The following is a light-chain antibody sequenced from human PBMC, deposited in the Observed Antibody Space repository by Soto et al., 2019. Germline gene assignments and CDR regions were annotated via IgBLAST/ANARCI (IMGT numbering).Light chain of an antibody. CDR3: QHYNNGPCT. CDR2: GAS. J-gene: IGKJ4*01. CDR1: QSVSSN. Sequence: EVVMTQSPATLSVSPGDRATLSCRASQSVSSNLAWYQQKPGQAPRLLIYGASTRATGIPARFSGSGSGTEFTLTFRSLQSEDSAVYYCQHYNNGPCTFGGGTKVEIK. V-gene: IGKV3-15*01.